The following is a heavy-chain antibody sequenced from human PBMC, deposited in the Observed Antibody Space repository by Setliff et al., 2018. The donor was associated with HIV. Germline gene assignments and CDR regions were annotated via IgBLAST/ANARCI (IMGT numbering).Heavy chain of an antibody. Sequence: PSETLSLTCTVSGGSISRSSYYWGWIRQSPGKGLEWIGSIYYSGTTYYNPSFRSRLTISVDTSKNQFSLKLNSVTAADTAVYYCASVRGSSGWYVFDYWGQGTLVTVSS. CDR1: GGSISRSSYY. D-gene: IGHD6-19*01. CDR2: IYYSGTT. J-gene: IGHJ4*02. V-gene: IGHV4-39*07. CDR3: ASVRGSSGWYVFDY.